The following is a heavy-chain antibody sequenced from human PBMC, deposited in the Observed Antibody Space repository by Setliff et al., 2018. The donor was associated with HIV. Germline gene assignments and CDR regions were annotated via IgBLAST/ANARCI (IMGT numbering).Heavy chain of an antibody. V-gene: IGHV3-49*04. CDR1: GFTFSNYS. CDR2: IRSKASGGTT. Sequence: PGGSLRLSCAASGFTFSNYSMNWVRQAPGKGLEWVGLIRSKASGGTTEYAASVNGRFTISRDDSKSIAYLQMNSLKTEDTAVYYCTRDRDLIRYSFDLDAFDIWGQGTMVTVSS. J-gene: IGHJ3*02. D-gene: IGHD3-9*01. CDR3: TRDRDLIRYSFDLDAFDI.